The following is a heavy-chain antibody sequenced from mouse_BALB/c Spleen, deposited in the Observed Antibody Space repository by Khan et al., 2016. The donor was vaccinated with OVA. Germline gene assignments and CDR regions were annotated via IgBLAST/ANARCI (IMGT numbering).Heavy chain of an antibody. CDR2: LYPGHVNT. CDR3: GREGYYGNYRAWFAY. J-gene: IGHJ3*01. V-gene: IGHV1S56*01. Sequence: QIQLVQSGPELVKPGASVKISRKASGYTFTSYYINWVKQRPGQGLEWIGWLYPGHVNTKYNEKFKGKATLTADKSSSTAYLQLSSLTSEDSAVYFCGREGYYGNYRAWFAYWGQGTLVTVSA. D-gene: IGHD2-1*01. CDR1: GYTFTSYY.